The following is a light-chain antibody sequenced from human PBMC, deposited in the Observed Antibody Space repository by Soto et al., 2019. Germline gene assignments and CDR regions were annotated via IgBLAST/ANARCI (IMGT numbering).Light chain of an antibody. V-gene: IGLV2-11*01. CDR3: CSYAGRYSWV. CDR1: SSDVGGYNY. Sequence: QSGLTQPRSVSGSPGQSVTVSCTGTSSDVGGYNYVSWYQQHPGKAPKLMIYDVTERPSGVPDRFSGSKSGNTASLTIAGLQAEDEADYYCCSYAGRYSWVFGGGTKLTVL. CDR2: DVT. J-gene: IGLJ3*02.